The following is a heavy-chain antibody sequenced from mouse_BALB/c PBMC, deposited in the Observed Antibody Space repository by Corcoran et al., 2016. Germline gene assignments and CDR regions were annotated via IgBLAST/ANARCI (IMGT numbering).Heavy chain of an antibody. J-gene: IGHJ4*01. V-gene: IGHV1-4*02. D-gene: IGHD2-10*01. CDR3: ARRAYYGNLNAMDY. Sequence: QVQLQQSAAELARPGASVKMSCKASGYTFTSYTMHWVKQRPGQVLEWIGYINPSSGYTEYNQKFKDKTTLTADKSSSTAYMQLSSLTSEDSAVYYCARRAYYGNLNAMDYWGQGTSVTVSS. CDR2: INPSSGYT. CDR1: GYTFTSYT.